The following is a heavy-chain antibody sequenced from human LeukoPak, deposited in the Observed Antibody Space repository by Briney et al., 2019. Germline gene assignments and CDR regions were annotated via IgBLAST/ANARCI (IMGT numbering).Heavy chain of an antibody. D-gene: IGHD6-6*01. CDR2: IYTSGST. V-gene: IGHV4-4*07. CDR1: GGSINYYY. Sequence: SETLSLTCTVSGGSINYYYWSWIRQPAGKGLEWIGRIYTSGSTNYNPSLKSRVTMSVDTSKNQFSLKLSSVTAADTAVYYCAISGSSGIDYWGQGTLVTVSS. CDR3: AISGSSGIDY. J-gene: IGHJ4*02.